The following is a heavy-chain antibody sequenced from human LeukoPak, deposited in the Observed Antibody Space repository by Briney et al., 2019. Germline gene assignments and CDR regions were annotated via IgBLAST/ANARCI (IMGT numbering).Heavy chain of an antibody. Sequence: SVTVSCKASGGTFSSYAISWVRQAPGQGLEWMGGIIPIFGTANYAQKFQGRVTITADESTSTAYMELSSLRSEDTAVYYCARGAPYYYDSSGYVFLNWGQGTLVTVSS. V-gene: IGHV1-69*13. CDR3: ARGAPYYYDSSGYVFLN. D-gene: IGHD3-22*01. CDR2: IIPIFGTA. J-gene: IGHJ4*02. CDR1: GGTFSSYA.